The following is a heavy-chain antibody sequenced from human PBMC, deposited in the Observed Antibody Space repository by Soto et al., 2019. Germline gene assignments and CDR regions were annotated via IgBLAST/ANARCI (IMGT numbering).Heavy chain of an antibody. CDR3: ARDLNSASYYNY. CDR2: ISTYNGDT. CDR1: GYSFTSYG. J-gene: IGHJ4*02. V-gene: IGHV1-18*01. Sequence: QVQLVQSGAEVKKPGASVKVSCKASGYSFTSYGISWVRQAPGQGLEWMGWISTYNGDTNYAQKLQGRLTMTTKPSTRTAYMELRSLRSDDTAVYFCARDLNSASYYNYWGQGTLVTVSS. D-gene: IGHD1-26*01.